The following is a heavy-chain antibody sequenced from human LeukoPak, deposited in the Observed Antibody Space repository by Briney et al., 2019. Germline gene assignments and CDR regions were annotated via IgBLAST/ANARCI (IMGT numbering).Heavy chain of an antibody. Sequence: GRSLRLSCAASGFTFSRLGMQWVRQAPGKGLEWVAMIRHDGSVEEYAASVKGRFTISRDNAKNSLYLQMNSLRAEDTAVYYCGGVSTRYYYYYYMDVWGKGTTVTVSS. CDR3: GGVSTRYYYYYYMDV. CDR2: IRHDGSVE. J-gene: IGHJ6*03. CDR1: GFTFSRLG. V-gene: IGHV3-33*01.